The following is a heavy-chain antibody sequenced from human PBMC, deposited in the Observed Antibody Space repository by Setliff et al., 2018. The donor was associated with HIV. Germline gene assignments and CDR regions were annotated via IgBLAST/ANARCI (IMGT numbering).Heavy chain of an antibody. CDR1: GYTFTDYY. D-gene: IGHD4-17*01. V-gene: IGHV1-2*06. CDR3: ARSTTAD. J-gene: IGHJ4*02. CDR2: VDPEDGET. Sequence: ASVKVSCKASGYTFTDYYMHWVQQAPGKGLEWMGRVDPEDGETNYAQKFQGRVTMTRDTSISTAYMELSRLRSDDTAVYYCARSTTADWGQGTMVTVSS.